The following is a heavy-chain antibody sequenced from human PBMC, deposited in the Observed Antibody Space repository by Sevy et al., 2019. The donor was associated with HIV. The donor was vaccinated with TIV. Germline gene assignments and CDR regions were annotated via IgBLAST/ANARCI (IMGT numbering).Heavy chain of an antibody. D-gene: IGHD6-6*01. CDR3: TTDRAIGPRPLFDF. V-gene: IGHV3-15*01. Sequence: GGSLRLSCAASGFIFTNAWMGWVRQTPGKGLEWVGRIKSNPDGGTTDFAAPVKGRFSISRDDSKNTVYLQMNSLETEDTAMYYCTTDRAIGPRPLFDFWGQGSLVTVSS. J-gene: IGHJ4*02. CDR2: IKSNPDGGTT. CDR1: GFIFTNAW.